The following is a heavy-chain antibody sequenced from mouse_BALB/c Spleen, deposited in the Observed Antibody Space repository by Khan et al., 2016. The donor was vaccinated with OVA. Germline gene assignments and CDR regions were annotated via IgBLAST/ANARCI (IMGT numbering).Heavy chain of an antibody. CDR2: INPTSGYT. CDR1: GYTFTTYW. J-gene: IGHJ2*01. Sequence: QIQLVQSGAELAKPGASVKMSCKASGYTFTTYWMHWIKQRPGQGLEWIGYINPTSGYTDYNDKFKDRATLSADKSSSTAYMQLTSLTSEDSAVYYCARDRIDYWGQGTTLTVSS. CDR3: ARDRIDY. V-gene: IGHV1-7*01.